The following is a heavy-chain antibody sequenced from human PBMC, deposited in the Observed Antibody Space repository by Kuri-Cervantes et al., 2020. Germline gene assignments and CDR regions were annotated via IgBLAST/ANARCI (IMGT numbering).Heavy chain of an antibody. CDR1: GFTFTSSA. CDR3: AGGLTQLWIPDY. V-gene: IGHV1-58*01. CDR2: IVVGSGNT. Sequence: SVKVSCKASGFTFTSSAVQWVRQARGQRLEWIGWIVVGSGNTNYAQKFQERVTITRDMSTSTAYMELSSLRSEDTAVYYCAGGLTQLWIPDYWGQGTLVTVSS. J-gene: IGHJ4*02. D-gene: IGHD5-18*01.